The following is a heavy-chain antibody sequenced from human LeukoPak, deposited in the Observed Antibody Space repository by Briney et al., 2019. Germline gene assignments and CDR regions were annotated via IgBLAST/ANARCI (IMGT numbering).Heavy chain of an antibody. CDR3: AKPRYYDYVWGSSKIINVDV. D-gene: IGHD3-16*01. V-gene: IGHV4-34*01. CDR1: GGSFSGYY. J-gene: IGHJ6*04. CDR2: INHSGST. Sequence: SETLSLTCAVYGGSFSGYYWSWIRQPPGKGLEWIGEINHSGSTNYNTSLKSRVTISVDTSKNQFSLKLSSVTAADTAVYYCAKPRYYDYVWGSSKIINVDVWGKGTTVTVSS.